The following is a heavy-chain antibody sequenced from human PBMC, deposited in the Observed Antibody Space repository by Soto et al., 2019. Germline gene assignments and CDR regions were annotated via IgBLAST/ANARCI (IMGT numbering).Heavy chain of an antibody. CDR3: AKDWTGNTCPGMDV. CDR1: EVTITTYA. CDR2: ISGSDDST. V-gene: IGHV3-23*01. D-gene: IGHD2-8*02. Sequence: LKIYRAVAEVTITTYAVTRVHQTPGKGLGSVSTISGSDDSTYYAHSVKGRFSISRANSKNTLYLQLNSLRAEDTAFYYCAKDWTGNTCPGMDVWCQGTTVTVSS. J-gene: IGHJ6*02.